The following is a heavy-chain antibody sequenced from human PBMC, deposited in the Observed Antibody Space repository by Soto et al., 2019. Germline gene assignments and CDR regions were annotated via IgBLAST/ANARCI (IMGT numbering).Heavy chain of an antibody. CDR2: ISYSGST. J-gene: IGHJ4*02. V-gene: IGHV4-59*01. CDR3: ARGTASARRNLAY. CDR1: GGSISTYY. Sequence: SETLSLACSVSGGSISTYYWSWIRQPPGKGLESIGYISYSGSTNYNPSLKSRVTISVDTSKNQFSLKLSSVSAADTAVYYCARGTASARRNLAYWGLGTLVTVSS. D-gene: IGHD2-8*02.